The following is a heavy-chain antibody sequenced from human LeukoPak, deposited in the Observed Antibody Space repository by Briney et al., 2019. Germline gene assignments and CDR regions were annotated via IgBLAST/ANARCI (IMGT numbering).Heavy chain of an antibody. CDR2: INPNSGGT. D-gene: IGHD6-19*01. Sequence: ASVKVSCKASGYTFTGYYMHWVRQAPGQGLEWMGWINPNSGGTNYAQKFQGRVTITRDTSASTAYMELSSLRSEDTAVYYCARGSYSSGYDYWGQGTLVTVSS. CDR3: ARGSYSSGYDY. J-gene: IGHJ4*02. CDR1: GYTFTGYY. V-gene: IGHV1-2*02.